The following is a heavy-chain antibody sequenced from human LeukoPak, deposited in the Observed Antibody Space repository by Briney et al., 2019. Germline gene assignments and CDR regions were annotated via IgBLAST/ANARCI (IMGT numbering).Heavy chain of an antibody. D-gene: IGHD2-15*01. V-gene: IGHV1-18*04. CDR3: ARDLEGGGY. CDR1: GYTFTGYY. J-gene: IGHJ4*02. Sequence: ASVKVSCKASGYTFTGYYMHWVRQAPGQGLEWMGWISAYNGNTNYAQKLQGRVTMTTDTSTSTAYMELRSLRSDDTAVYYCARDLEGGGYWGQGTLVTVSS. CDR2: ISAYNGNT.